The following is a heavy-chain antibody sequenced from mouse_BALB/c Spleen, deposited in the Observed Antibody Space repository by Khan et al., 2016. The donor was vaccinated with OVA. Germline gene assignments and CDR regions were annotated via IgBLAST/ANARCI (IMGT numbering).Heavy chain of an antibody. CDR2: ISTYYGDS. CDR1: GYIFTDFS. D-gene: IGHD1-1*02. Sequence: QVQLKQSGAELVRPGASVKISCKGSGYIFTDFSMHWVKRSHAKSLEWIGVISTYYGDSIYNQNFKDKATLTVEKSSSTAYMELARLTSEDSAIYYGAGGSGSYRFAYGGQGTLVTVSA. CDR3: AGGSGSYRFAY. J-gene: IGHJ3*01. V-gene: IGHV1S137*01.